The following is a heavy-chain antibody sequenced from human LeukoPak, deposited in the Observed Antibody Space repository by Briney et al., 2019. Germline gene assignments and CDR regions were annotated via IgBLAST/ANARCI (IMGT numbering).Heavy chain of an antibody. J-gene: IGHJ2*01. V-gene: IGHV3-74*01. Sequence: PRGALRLSCGAPELSLNTYLIHWVRQDPGEGPVWGSQIKFDGSLTSYADSVKGRFTISRDNTKNTLYLQMNSLGTEDTAVYYCVTGHYDSRMYFDLWGRGTLVIVSS. D-gene: IGHD3-22*01. CDR2: IKFDGSLT. CDR3: VTGHYDSRMYFDL. CDR1: ELSLNTYL.